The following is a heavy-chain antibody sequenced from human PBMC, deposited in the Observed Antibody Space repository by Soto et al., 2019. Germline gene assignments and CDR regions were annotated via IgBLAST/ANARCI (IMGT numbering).Heavy chain of an antibody. J-gene: IGHJ4*02. CDR1: GYTFTRYN. CDR2: INPSGGTT. V-gene: IGHV1-46*01. D-gene: IGHD2-15*01. CDR3: ERVRGGGSEYFFDY. Sequence: ASVKVSCKASGYTFTRYNVHWVRQAPGQGLEWMAIINPSGGTTYYVQKFEGRVTLTTDTSTSKVYMELSSLRSEDTAVYYCERVRGGGSEYFFDYWGEANLVTVS.